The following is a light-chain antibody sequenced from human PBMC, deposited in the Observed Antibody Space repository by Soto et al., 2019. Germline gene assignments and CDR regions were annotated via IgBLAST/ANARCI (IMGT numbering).Light chain of an antibody. CDR3: HSYESNNVV. CDR2: EDN. J-gene: IGLJ3*02. V-gene: IGLV6-57*03. CDR1: SGSIASSY. Sequence: NFMLTQPHSVSESPGKTVIISCTRSSGSIASSYVQWYQQRPGSAPTIVIYEDNQRPSGVPDRFSGSVDSSSNSASLTISGLKTEDEADYYCHSYESNNVVFGGGTKVTVL.